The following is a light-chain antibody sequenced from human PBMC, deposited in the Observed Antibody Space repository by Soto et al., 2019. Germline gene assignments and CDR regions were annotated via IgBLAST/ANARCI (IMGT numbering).Light chain of an antibody. V-gene: IGKV3-11*01. J-gene: IGKJ3*01. Sequence: IVLKQSPTHLAFSPGGRIPLSCRARQNFSTYLALYQQKPGPAPKLLLYDASDRATGIPARFSGSGSGTDFTLTISSPEPEDSAVYYCQQRTNWLTFGPGTKVDIK. CDR3: QQRTNWLT. CDR2: DAS. CDR1: QNFSTY.